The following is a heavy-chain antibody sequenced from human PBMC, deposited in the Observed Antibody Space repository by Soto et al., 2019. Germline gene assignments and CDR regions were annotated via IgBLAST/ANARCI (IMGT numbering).Heavy chain of an antibody. V-gene: IGHV3-20*03. J-gene: IGHJ6*02. Sequence: XXSLTLSFAASGFSLYGYGMDWVRQAPGKGLEWVSGINWNGGSTGYADSVKGRFTISRDNAKNSLYLQMNSLRAEDTALYYCARDRYSGMDAWGQGTTVTVSS. CDR3: ARDRYSGMDA. CDR2: INWNGGST. D-gene: IGHD3-9*01. CDR1: GFSLYGYG.